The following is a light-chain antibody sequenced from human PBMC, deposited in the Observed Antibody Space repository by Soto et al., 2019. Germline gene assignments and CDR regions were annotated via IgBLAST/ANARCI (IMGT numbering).Light chain of an antibody. CDR3: SSYAGTNTSV. CDR1: SSDVGGYNY. J-gene: IGLJ1*01. V-gene: IGLV2-8*01. Sequence: QSALTQPPSASGSPGQSVTISCTGTSSDVGGYNYVSWYQQHPGKAPKLMIYEVSKRPSGVPDRFSGSKSGNTASLTVSGLQPEDDADYYCSSYAGTNTSVFATGTKVAVL. CDR2: EVS.